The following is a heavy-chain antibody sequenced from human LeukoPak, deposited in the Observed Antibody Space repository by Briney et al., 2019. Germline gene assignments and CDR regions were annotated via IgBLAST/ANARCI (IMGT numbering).Heavy chain of an antibody. Sequence: SVKVSCKASGGTFSSYAISWVRQAPGQGLEWIGGIIPIFGTANYAQKFQGRVTITADESTSTAYMELSSLRSEDTAVYYCAAAPRYCSSTSCYNYWGQGTLVTVSS. D-gene: IGHD2-2*02. CDR3: AAAPRYCSSTSCYNY. CDR2: IIPIFGTA. V-gene: IGHV1-69*13. J-gene: IGHJ4*02. CDR1: GGTFSSYA.